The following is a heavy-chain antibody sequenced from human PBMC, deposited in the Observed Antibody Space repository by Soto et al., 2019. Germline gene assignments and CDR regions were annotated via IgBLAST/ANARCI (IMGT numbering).Heavy chain of an antibody. D-gene: IGHD3-22*01. Sequence: PGESLKISCKGSGYSFTSYWIGWVRQMPGKGLEWMGIMYPGDSDTRYSPSFQGQVTISADKSISTAYLQWSSLKASDTAMYYCARHPAYYYDSSGPSDAFDIWGQGTMVTVSS. CDR2: MYPGDSDT. CDR3: ARHPAYYYDSSGPSDAFDI. V-gene: IGHV5-51*01. J-gene: IGHJ3*02. CDR1: GYSFTSYW.